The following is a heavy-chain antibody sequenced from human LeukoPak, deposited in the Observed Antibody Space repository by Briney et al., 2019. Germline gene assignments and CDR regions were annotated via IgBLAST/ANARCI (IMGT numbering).Heavy chain of an antibody. V-gene: IGHV3-48*04. J-gene: IGHJ4*02. CDR3: ARELWFGELDY. D-gene: IGHD3-10*01. CDR2: ISSSGSTI. Sequence: GGSLRLSCAASGFTFSSYSMNWVRQAPGKGLEWVSYISSSGSTIYYADSVKGRFTISRDNDKNSLYLQMNSLRAEDTAVYYCARELWFGELDYWGQGTLVTVSS. CDR1: GFTFSSYS.